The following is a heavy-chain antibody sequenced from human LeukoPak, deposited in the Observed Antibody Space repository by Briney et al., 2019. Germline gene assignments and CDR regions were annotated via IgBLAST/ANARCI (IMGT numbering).Heavy chain of an antibody. CDR2: INPSGGST. CDR3: ARDSPTVYLAWYFDL. CDR1: GYTFTSYY. D-gene: IGHD4-17*01. V-gene: IGHV1-46*01. Sequence: GASVKVSCKASGYTFTSYYMHWVRQAPGQGLEWMGIINPSGGSTSYAQKFQGRVTMTRDTSTSTVYMELSSLRSEDTAVYYCARDSPTVYLAWYFDLWGRGTLVTVSS. J-gene: IGHJ2*01.